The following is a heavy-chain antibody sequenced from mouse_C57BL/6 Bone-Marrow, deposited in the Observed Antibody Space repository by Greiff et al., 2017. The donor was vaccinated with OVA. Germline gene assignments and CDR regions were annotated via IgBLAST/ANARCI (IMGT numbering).Heavy chain of an antibody. CDR3: AREGAYYSNYVWFAY. Sequence: VQLQQSGPELVKPGASVKISCKASGYSFTGYYMNWVKQSPEKSLEWIGEINPSTGGTTYNQKFKAKATLTVDKSSSTAYMQLKSLTSEDSAVYYCAREGAYYSNYVWFAYWGQGTLVTVSA. V-gene: IGHV1-42*01. D-gene: IGHD2-5*01. J-gene: IGHJ3*01. CDR1: GYSFTGYY. CDR2: INPSTGGT.